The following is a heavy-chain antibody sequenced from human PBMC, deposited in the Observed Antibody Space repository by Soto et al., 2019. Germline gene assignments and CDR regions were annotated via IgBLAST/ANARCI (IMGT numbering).Heavy chain of an antibody. CDR2: ISAYNGNT. D-gene: IGHD3-10*01. CDR3: ARDRHYGSGSYYVTYYYYGMDV. Sequence: ASVKVSCKASGYTFTSYGISWVRQAPGQGLEWMGWISAYNGNTNYAQKLQGRVTMTTDTSTSTAYMELRSLRSDDTAVYYCARDRHYGSGSYYVTYYYYGMDVWGQGTTVTVSS. V-gene: IGHV1-18*01. J-gene: IGHJ6*02. CDR1: GYTFTSYG.